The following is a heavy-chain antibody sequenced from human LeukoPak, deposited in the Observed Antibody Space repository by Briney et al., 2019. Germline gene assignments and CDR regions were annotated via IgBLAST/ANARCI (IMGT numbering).Heavy chain of an antibody. CDR1: GFTFSNYW. J-gene: IGHJ3*02. V-gene: IGHV3-74*01. CDR2: INSDGSTT. Sequence: GGSLRLSCAASGFTFSNYWMHWVRQAPGKGLLWVSRINSDGSTTSYADSVKGRFTISRDNAKNTLYLQMNSLRAEDTAVYYCARRIVGATSIAFDIWGQGTMVTVSS. D-gene: IGHD1-26*01. CDR3: ARRIVGATSIAFDI.